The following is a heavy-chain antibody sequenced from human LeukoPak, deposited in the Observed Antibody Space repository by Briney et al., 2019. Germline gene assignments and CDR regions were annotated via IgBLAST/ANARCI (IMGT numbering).Heavy chain of an antibody. V-gene: IGHV6-1*01. Sequence: SQTLSLTFAISGDSVPSNSAAWNWMRQSPSRGLEWLGRTYYRSKWYNDYAVSVKSRITINPDTSKNQFSLQLNSVTPEDTAVYYCARENLFSGGSPFDPWGQGTLVTVSS. J-gene: IGHJ5*02. CDR2: TYYRSKWYN. CDR3: ARENLFSGGSPFDP. D-gene: IGHD3-10*01. CDR1: GDSVPSNSAA.